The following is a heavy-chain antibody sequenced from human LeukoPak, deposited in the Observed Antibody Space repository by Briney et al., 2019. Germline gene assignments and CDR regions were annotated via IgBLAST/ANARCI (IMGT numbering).Heavy chain of an antibody. CDR3: ARAKVLVPDH. CDR2: INPNSGGT. J-gene: IGHJ4*02. V-gene: IGHV1-2*02. CDR1: GYTFTAYY. Sequence: ASVKVSCKASGYTFTAYYMHWMRQAPGQGPEWMGWINPNSGGTNFAQKFQGRVTMTSDTSISTAYMELSSLRSDDTAIYYCARAKVLVPDHWGQGTLVIVSS.